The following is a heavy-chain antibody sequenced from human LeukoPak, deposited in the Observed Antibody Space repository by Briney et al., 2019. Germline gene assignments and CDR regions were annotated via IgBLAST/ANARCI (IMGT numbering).Heavy chain of an antibody. J-gene: IGHJ6*04. D-gene: IGHD2-2*01. CDR1: GCSFTKYW. CDR2: MYPGDSDT. V-gene: IGHV5-51*01. CDR3: ARHQTRYCSSTSCLYGMDV. Sequence: GASPKTSRKGSGCSFTKYWIGLVREMPGKGLGWMGIMYPGDSDTRYSRSFKGQVTISADKSISPAYLQWSSLKASDTAMYYCARHQTRYCSSTSCLYGMDVWGKGTTVTVSS.